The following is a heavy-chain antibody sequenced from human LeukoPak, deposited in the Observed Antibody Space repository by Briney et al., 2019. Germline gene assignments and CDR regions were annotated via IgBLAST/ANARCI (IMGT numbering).Heavy chain of an antibody. CDR3: ARPKLQFTDNDAFDI. D-gene: IGHD4-11*01. V-gene: IGHV5-51*01. J-gene: IGHJ3*02. Sequence: GESLKVSRKGSGYRFTSYWIGWVRQMPGKGLEWMGIIYPDDSDTRYNPSFQGQVTISADKSINTAYLQWSSLKASDTAMYYCARPKLQFTDNDAFDIWGQGTMVTVSS. CDR2: IYPDDSDT. CDR1: GYRFTSYW.